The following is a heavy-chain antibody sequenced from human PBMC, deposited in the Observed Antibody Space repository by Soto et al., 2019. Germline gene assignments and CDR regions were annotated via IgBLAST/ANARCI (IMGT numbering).Heavy chain of an antibody. CDR3: ASSHAGAHITAAVH. V-gene: IGHV4-30-2*01. CDR1: GGSISSDGYS. Sequence: PSETLSLTCAVSGGSISSDGYSWSWIRQPPGKGLEWIGYIYHSGSTYYNPSLKSRVTISVDRSKNQFSLKLSPVTAADTAVYYCASSHAGAHITAAVHWGQGTLVTVSS. CDR2: IYHSGST. J-gene: IGHJ4*02. D-gene: IGHD6-13*01.